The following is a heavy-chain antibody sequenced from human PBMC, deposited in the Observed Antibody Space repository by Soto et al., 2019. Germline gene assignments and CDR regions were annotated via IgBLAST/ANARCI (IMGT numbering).Heavy chain of an antibody. CDR3: ARDDGLEPFDY. CDR2: INSDGSST. D-gene: IGHD3-3*01. Sequence: EVQLVESGGGLVQPGGSLRLSCAVSGFALSSYWMHWVRQAPGKALVWVSRINSDGSSTSYADSVKGRFIIYRDNAKNTLYLQMNSLRAEDTAVYYCARDDGLEPFDYWGQGTLVTVSS. J-gene: IGHJ4*02. CDR1: GFALSSYW. V-gene: IGHV3-74*01.